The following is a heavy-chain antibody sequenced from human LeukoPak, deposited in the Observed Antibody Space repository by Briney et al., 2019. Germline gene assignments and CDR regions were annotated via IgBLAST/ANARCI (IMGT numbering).Heavy chain of an antibody. CDR3: ARNRREGTATTWWFDH. Sequence: AGGSLRLSCAASGFTFSSYSMNWVRQAPGKGLEWVSSISSSSSYIYYADSVKGRFTISRDNAKNSLYLQMNSLRAEDTAVYYCARNRREGTATTWWFDHWGQGTLVTVSS. V-gene: IGHV3-21*04. CDR1: GFTFSSYS. D-gene: IGHD4-17*01. CDR2: ISSSSSYI. J-gene: IGHJ5*02.